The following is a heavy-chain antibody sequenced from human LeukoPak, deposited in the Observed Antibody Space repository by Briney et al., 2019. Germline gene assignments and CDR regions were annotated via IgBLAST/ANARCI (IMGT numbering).Heavy chain of an antibody. D-gene: IGHD6-19*01. CDR3: AKGGYSSGWWVNY. Sequence: GGSLRLSCAASGFTISSYAMSWVRQSPGKGLEWVSTIGGSDGSTYNADSVKDRFTMSRDNSKNTLYLQMNSLRAEDTAVYYCAKGGYSSGWWVNYWGQGTLVTVSS. CDR2: IGGSDGST. V-gene: IGHV3-23*01. J-gene: IGHJ4*02. CDR1: GFTISSYA.